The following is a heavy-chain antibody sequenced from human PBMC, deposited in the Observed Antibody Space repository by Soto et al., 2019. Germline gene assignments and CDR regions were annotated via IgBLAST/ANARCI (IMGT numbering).Heavy chain of an antibody. Sequence: LRLSCAASGFTLNNYYLSWVRQAPGKGLEWVGNIKGDGSDPHYVDSVKGRFTISRDNAENSIYLQMNSLKAEDTAMYYCARDPVTADWGQGTLVTVCS. CDR1: GFTLNNYY. CDR2: IKGDGSDP. J-gene: IGHJ4*02. CDR3: ARDPVTAD. V-gene: IGHV3-7*03.